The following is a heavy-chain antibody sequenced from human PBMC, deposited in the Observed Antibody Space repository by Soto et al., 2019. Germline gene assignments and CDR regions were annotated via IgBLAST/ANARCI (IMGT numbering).Heavy chain of an antibody. D-gene: IGHD3-3*01. CDR2: IYYSGST. CDR3: ARVAGVTIFGLVPPRMDV. Sequence: SETLSLTCTVSGGSISSGGYYWSWIRQHPGNGLEWIGYIYYSGSTYYNPSLKSRVTISVDSSKNQFSLKLSSVTAADTAVYYCARVAGVTIFGLVPPRMDVWGQGTTVTVSS. V-gene: IGHV4-31*03. J-gene: IGHJ6*02. CDR1: GGSISSGGYY.